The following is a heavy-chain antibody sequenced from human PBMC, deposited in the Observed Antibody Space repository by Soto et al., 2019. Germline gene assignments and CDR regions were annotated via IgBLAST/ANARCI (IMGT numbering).Heavy chain of an antibody. D-gene: IGHD2-15*01. CDR3: ARHLRGGGSCCYLFDY. CDR1: GGSISSSGYY. CDR2: IYYSGTT. Sequence: QLQLQESGPGLVTPSETLSLTCTVSGGSISSSGYYWGWIRQPPGKGLEWIGSIYYSGTTYYNPSLKSRDTISVDTSKNQFSLKLISVTAADTAVYYCARHLRGGGSCCYLFDYWGQGTLVTVSS. J-gene: IGHJ4*02. V-gene: IGHV4-39*01.